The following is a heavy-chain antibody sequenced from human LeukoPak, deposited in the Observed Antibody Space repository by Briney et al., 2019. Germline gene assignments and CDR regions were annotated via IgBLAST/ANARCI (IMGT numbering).Heavy chain of an antibody. V-gene: IGHV3-48*03. CDR2: ISGSGSII. CDR3: ARSSHNNYWYFDY. J-gene: IGHJ4*02. D-gene: IGHD1-1*01. Sequence: GGSLRLSCAASGFSFSSYEMNWVRQAPGKGLEWVSYISGSGSIIYYADSVKGRFTISRDNAKNSLYLQMNSLRAEDAALYYCARSSHNNYWYFDYWGQGTLVTVSS. CDR1: GFSFSSYE.